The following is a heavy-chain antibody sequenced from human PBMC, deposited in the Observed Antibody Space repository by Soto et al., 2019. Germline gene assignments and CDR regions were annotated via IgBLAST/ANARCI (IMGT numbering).Heavy chain of an antibody. CDR2: FIPRIDKI. CDR3: ARGWVDEAFDI. Sequence: QVQLVQSGPEVKKPGSSVTVSCTASGGTLMSFTIYWVRQAPGQGFEWMGSFIPRIDKINYSQKFQDRVTLTADESSNTAYMELSSLTSDDAAVYYCARGWVDEAFDIWGQGTLVTISS. D-gene: IGHD2-15*01. CDR1: GGTLMSFT. J-gene: IGHJ3*02. V-gene: IGHV1-69*18.